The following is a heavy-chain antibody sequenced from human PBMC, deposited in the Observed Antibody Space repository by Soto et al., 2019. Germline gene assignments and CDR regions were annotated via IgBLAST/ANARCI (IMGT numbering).Heavy chain of an antibody. CDR1: GFTFSTYA. Sequence: EVQLLESGGGLGQPGGSLRLSCAASGFTFSTYAMIWVRQAPGKGLEWVSAISGSGDSTYYADSVKGRFTISRDNSKNTLYLQMSILRAEYTAIYYCAKDSFINLRGYDSYWGHGTLVTVSS. CDR2: ISGSGDST. V-gene: IGHV3-23*01. J-gene: IGHJ4*01. CDR3: AKDSFINLRGYDSY. D-gene: IGHD5-12*01.